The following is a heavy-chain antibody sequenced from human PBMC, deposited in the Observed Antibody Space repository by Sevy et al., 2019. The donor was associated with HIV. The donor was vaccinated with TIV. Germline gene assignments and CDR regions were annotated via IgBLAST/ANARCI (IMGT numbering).Heavy chain of an antibody. CDR3: ARDKEGGTIFGVAPYYFDY. V-gene: IGHV1-18*01. J-gene: IGHJ4*02. Sequence: ASVKVSCKASGYTFTSYGISWVRQAPGQGLEWMGWISAYNGNTNYAQKLQGRVTMTTDTSTSTAYMELRSLRSDDTAVYYCARDKEGGTIFGVAPYYFDYWGQGTLVTVSS. CDR1: GYTFTSYG. D-gene: IGHD3-3*01. CDR2: ISAYNGNT.